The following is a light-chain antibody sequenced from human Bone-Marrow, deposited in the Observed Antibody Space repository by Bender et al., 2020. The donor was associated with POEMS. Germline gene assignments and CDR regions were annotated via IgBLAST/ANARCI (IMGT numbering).Light chain of an antibody. Sequence: QSVLTQPPSVSGAPGQRVTISCTGSSSNTGSGYDINWYQHLPGTAPKLLIYGYNNRPSGVPDRFSGSKSGTSASLAITGLQAEDEADYYCSSYTNRISFVIFGGGTKLTVL. CDR3: SSYTNRISFVI. CDR2: GYN. CDR1: SSNTGSGYD. J-gene: IGLJ2*01. V-gene: IGLV1-40*01.